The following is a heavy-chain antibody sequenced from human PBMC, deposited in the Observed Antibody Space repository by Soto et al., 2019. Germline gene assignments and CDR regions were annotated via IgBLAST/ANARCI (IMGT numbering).Heavy chain of an antibody. Sequence: GASVKVPCKASGGTFSSYAISWVRQAPGQGLEWMGGIIPIFGTANYAQKFQGRVTITADKSTSTAYMELSSLRSEDTAVYYCARGFGELFGYYYYGMDVWGQGTTVTVSS. CDR3: ARGFGELFGYYYYGMDV. D-gene: IGHD3-10*01. V-gene: IGHV1-69*06. CDR1: GGTFSSYA. CDR2: IIPIFGTA. J-gene: IGHJ6*02.